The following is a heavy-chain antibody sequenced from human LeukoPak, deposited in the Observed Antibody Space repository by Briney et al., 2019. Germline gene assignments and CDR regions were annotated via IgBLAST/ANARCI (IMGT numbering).Heavy chain of an antibody. Sequence: GGSLRLSCAASGFTFSSYGMNWVRQAPGKGLEWVSSISSSSSYIYYADSVKGRFTISRDNAKNSLYLQMNGLRAEDTAVYYCIAVAGAAYFDYWGQGTLVSVSS. CDR2: ISSSSSYI. CDR1: GFTFSSYG. D-gene: IGHD6-19*01. J-gene: IGHJ4*02. CDR3: IAVAGAAYFDY. V-gene: IGHV3-21*01.